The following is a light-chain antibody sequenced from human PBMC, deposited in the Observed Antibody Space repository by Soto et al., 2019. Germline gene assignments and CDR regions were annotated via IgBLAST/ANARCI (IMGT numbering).Light chain of an antibody. CDR2: GTS. CDR1: QSVSSNN. V-gene: IGKV3-20*01. J-gene: IGKJ1*01. Sequence: EVVLTHSLGTLSLSTGERATLSCRASQSVSSNNLAWYQQKPGQAPRLLIYGTSTRATGIPDRFSGSGSGTDFTLIISRLEPEDFAVYYCQQYGSSRTFGQGTKVDIK. CDR3: QQYGSSRT.